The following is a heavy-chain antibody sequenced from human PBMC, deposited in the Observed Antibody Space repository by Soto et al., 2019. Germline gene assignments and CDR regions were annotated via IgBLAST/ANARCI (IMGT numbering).Heavy chain of an antibody. V-gene: IGHV4-59*08. CDR1: GGSISSYY. D-gene: IGHD2-15*01. CDR2: IYYSGST. CDR3: ARLGIGGYCSGGSCYRGFDY. J-gene: IGHJ4*02. Sequence: SETLSLTCTVSGGSISSYYWCWIRQPPGKGLEWIGYIYYSGSTNYNPSLKSRVTISVDTSKNQFSLKLSSVTAADTAVYYCARLGIGGYCSGGSCYRGFDYWGQGTLVTVSS.